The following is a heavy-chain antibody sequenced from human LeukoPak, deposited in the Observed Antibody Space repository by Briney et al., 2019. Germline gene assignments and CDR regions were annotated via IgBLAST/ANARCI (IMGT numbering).Heavy chain of an antibody. CDR3: ARGLYSTFDY. D-gene: IGHD4-11*01. CDR2: INHSGGT. J-gene: IGHJ4*02. Sequence: SETLSLTCAVYGGSFSGYYWSWIRQPPGKGLEWIGEINHSGGTNYNPSLKSRVTISVDTSKNQFSLKLSSVTAADTAVYYCARGLYSTFDYWGQGTLVTVSS. V-gene: IGHV4-34*01. CDR1: GGSFSGYY.